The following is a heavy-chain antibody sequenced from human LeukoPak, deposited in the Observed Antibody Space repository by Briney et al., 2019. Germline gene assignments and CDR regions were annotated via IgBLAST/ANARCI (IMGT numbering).Heavy chain of an antibody. V-gene: IGHV3-23*01. J-gene: IGHJ4*02. CDR2: ISGSGGST. D-gene: IGHD3-10*01. Sequence: HPGGSLRLSCAASGFTFSSYAMSWVRQAPGKGLEWVSAISGSGGSTYYADSVKGRFTISRDNSKNTLYLQMNSLRAEDTAVYYCASEGRMVRGVIITPFDYWGQGTLVTVSS. CDR1: GFTFSSYA. CDR3: ASEGRMVRGVIITPFDY.